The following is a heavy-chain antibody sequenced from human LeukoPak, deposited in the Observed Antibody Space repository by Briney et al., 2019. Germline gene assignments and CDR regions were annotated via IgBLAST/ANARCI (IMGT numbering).Heavy chain of an antibody. CDR2: ISGSGGST. Sequence: PGGSLRLSCAASGFTFSSYAMSWVRQAPGKGLEWVSAISGSGGSTYYADSVKGRFTISRDNSKNTLYLQMNSLRAEDTAVYYCAKSWGYSYGSSNGMDVWGQGTTVTVSS. J-gene: IGHJ6*02. CDR1: GFTFSSYA. V-gene: IGHV3-23*01. CDR3: AKSWGYSYGSSNGMDV. D-gene: IGHD5-18*01.